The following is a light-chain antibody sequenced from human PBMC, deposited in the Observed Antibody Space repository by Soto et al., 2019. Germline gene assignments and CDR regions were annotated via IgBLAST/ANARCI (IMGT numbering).Light chain of an antibody. CDR3: LQYSSAPYT. CDR2: GAS. CDR1: QTIGTQY. Sequence: EIVLTQSPGTQSLSPGETATISCRASQTIGTQYLFWYQQKPGQAPMLLIYGASNRATGIPDRFSGSGSVKEFTLTIRRQEPVDFVVYYCLQYSSAPYTFGHGTNREIK. J-gene: IGKJ2*01. V-gene: IGKV3-20*01.